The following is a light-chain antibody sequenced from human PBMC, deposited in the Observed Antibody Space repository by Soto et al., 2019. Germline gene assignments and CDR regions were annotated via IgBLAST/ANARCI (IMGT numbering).Light chain of an antibody. V-gene: IGLV2-14*03. Sequence: ALTQPASVSGSPGQSISISCTGTSSDVGDFDFVSWYQHHPGKAPKLIIFHVNNRPSGVSNRFSGSKSGHTASLTISGLQAEDEADYYCSSHTMTRTLFGGGTKLTVL. J-gene: IGLJ2*01. CDR1: SSDVGDFDF. CDR2: HVN. CDR3: SSHTMTRTL.